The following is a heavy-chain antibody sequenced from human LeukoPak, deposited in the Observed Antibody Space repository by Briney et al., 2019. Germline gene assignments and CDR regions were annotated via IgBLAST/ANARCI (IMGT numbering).Heavy chain of an antibody. CDR1: GYTFTNFG. V-gene: IGHV1-18*01. J-gene: IGHJ4*02. D-gene: IGHD3-22*01. Sequence: ASVKVSCKASGYTFTNFGISWVRQAPGQGLEWMGWISGYNGNTNYAQKLQGRVTMTRDTSTSTVYMELSSLRSDDTAVYYCARDHYDSSGHPVSPYWGQGTLVTVSS. CDR2: ISGYNGNT. CDR3: ARDHYDSSGHPVSPY.